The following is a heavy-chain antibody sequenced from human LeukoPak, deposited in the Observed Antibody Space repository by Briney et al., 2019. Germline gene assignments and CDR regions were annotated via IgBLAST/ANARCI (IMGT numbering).Heavy chain of an antibody. CDR2: IKQDGSEK. Sequence: GGSLRLSCAASGFTFSSYWMSWVRQAPGKGLEWVANIKQDGSEKYYVDSVKGRFTISRDNAKNSLLEMSSLRGEDTALYYCAGDTSPRIAAIYYDAFDIWGQGTMVTVSS. D-gene: IGHD6-13*01. CDR3: AGDTSPRIAAIYYDAFDI. J-gene: IGHJ3*02. V-gene: IGHV3-7*01. CDR1: GFTFSSYW.